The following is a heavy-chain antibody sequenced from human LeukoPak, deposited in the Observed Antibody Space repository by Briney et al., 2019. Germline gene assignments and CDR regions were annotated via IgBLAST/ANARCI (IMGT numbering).Heavy chain of an antibody. V-gene: IGHV3-53*01. CDR1: GLSVSGHY. Sequence: GGSLRLSCVASGLSVSGHYMSWVRQTPGKGLEWVSVIYTTGGTDYTDSVKGRFTISSDNSKNTVFLEMNSLRGEDTAVYYCARVRWLATCDYWGQGTLVTVSS. D-gene: IGHD6-19*01. CDR2: IYTTGGT. J-gene: IGHJ4*02. CDR3: ARVRWLATCDY.